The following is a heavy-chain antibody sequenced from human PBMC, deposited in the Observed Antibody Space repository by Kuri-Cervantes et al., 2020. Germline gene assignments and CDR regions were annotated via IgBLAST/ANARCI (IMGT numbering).Heavy chain of an antibody. CDR1: GGSISSYY. J-gene: IGHJ3*02. V-gene: IGHV4-59*12. Sequence: ESLKISCTVSGGSISSYYWSWIRQPPGKGLEWIGYIYYSGSTNYNPSLKSRVTISVDTSKNQFSLKLSSVTAADTAVYFCARAPRRFAFGIWGQGTLVTVSS. CDR2: IYYSGST. CDR3: ARAPRRFAFGI.